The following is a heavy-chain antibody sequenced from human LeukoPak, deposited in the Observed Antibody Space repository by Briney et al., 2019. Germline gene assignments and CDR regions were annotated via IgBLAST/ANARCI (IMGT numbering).Heavy chain of an antibody. CDR2: ISGSGGST. D-gene: IGHD3-22*01. CDR3: AKGLTYYYDSSGYPNDY. V-gene: IGHV3-23*01. J-gene: IGHJ4*02. CDR1: GFTFSSYG. Sequence: GGSLRLSCAASGFTFSSYGMSWVRQAPGKGLEWVSAISGSGGSTYYADSVKGRFTISRDNSKNTLYLQMNSLRAEDTAVYYCAKGLTYYYDSSGYPNDYWGQGTLVTVSS.